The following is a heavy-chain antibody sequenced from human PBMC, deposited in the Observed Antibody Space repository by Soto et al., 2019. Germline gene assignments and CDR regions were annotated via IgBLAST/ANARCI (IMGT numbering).Heavy chain of an antibody. CDR2: IYYSGGT. J-gene: IGHJ4*02. Sequence: QVQLQESGPGLVKPSQTLSLSCTVSGDSITSYYWSWIRQPPGKGLEWIGYIYYSGGTSYNPSLKRRVTISVDTSKKQFSLRLNSVTAADTAVYYCARVQRLELVVDFWGQGTLVTVSS. D-gene: IGHD1-7*01. CDR3: ARVQRLELVVDF. V-gene: IGHV4-59*01. CDR1: GDSITSYY.